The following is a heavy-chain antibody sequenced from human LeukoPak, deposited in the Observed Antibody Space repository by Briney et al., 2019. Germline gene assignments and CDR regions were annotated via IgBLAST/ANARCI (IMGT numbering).Heavy chain of an antibody. Sequence: GGSLRPSCAASGFTFSSYSMNWVRQAPGKGLEWVSSISSSSSYIYYADSVKGRFTISRDNAKNSLYLQMNSLRAEDTAVYYCARDSTTRGLDYWGQGTLVTVSS. CDR1: GFTFSSYS. CDR3: ARDSTTRGLDY. D-gene: IGHD1-14*01. CDR2: ISSSSSYI. V-gene: IGHV3-21*01. J-gene: IGHJ4*02.